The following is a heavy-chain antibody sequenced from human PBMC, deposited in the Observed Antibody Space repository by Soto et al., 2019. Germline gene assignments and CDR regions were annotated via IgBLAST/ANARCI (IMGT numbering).Heavy chain of an antibody. J-gene: IGHJ4*02. CDR1: GLTFSSYG. Sequence: GGSLRLSCAASGLTFSSYGMRWVRQAPGKGLEWVAVIWYDGSNKYYADSVKGRFTISRDNSKNTLYLQMNSLRAEDTAVYYCARDQARIAARGETDYWGQGTLVTVSS. V-gene: IGHV3-33*01. CDR2: IWYDGSNK. D-gene: IGHD6-13*01. CDR3: ARDQARIAARGETDY.